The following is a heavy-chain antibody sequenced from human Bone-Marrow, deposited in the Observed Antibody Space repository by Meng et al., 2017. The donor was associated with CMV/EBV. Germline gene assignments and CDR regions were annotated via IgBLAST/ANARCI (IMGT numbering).Heavy chain of an antibody. D-gene: IGHD1-1*01. CDR3: ARVTGYFDY. V-gene: IGHV3-30-3*01. CDR1: GFTFRGYV. CDR2: ISYDGSNK. J-gene: IGHJ4*02. Sequence: LGRSCAASGFTFRGYVLHWVRQAPGKGLEWVAVISYDGSNKYYADSVKGRFTISRDSSKNTLYLQMDSLRPEDTAVYYCARVTGYFDYWGQGTLVTVSS.